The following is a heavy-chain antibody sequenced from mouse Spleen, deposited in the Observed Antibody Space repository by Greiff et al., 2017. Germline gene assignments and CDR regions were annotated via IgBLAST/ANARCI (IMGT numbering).Heavy chain of an antibody. CDR2: FYPGSGSI. CDR3: ARHERWIYYGYDSGYYFDY. V-gene: IGHV1-62-2*01. Sequence: QVQLQQSGAELVKPGASVKLSCKASGYTFTEYTIHWVKQRSGQGLEWIGWFYPGSGSIKYNEKFKDKATLTADKSSSTVYMELSRLTSEDSAVYFCARHERWIYYGYDSGYYFDYWGQGTTLTVSS. J-gene: IGHJ2*01. CDR1: GYTFTEYT. D-gene: IGHD2-2*01.